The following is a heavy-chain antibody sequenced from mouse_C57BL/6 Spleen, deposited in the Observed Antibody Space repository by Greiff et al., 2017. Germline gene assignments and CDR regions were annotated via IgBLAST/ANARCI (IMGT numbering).Heavy chain of an antibody. V-gene: IGHV1-50*01. Sequence: QVQLQQPGAELVKPGASVKLSCKASGYTFTSYWMQWVKQRPGQGLEWIGEIDPSDSYTNYNQKFKGKATLTVDTSSSTAYMQLSSLTSEGSAVYYCARWATFTTVADWYFDVWGTGTTVTVSS. J-gene: IGHJ1*03. CDR1: GYTFTSYW. CDR3: ARWATFTTVADWYFDV. D-gene: IGHD1-1*01. CDR2: IDPSDSYT.